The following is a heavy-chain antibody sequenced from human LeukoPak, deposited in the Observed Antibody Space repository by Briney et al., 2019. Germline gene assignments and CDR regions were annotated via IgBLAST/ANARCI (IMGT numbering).Heavy chain of an antibody. J-gene: IGHJ4*02. CDR3: ARDRSRTSYGYVRPVDY. D-gene: IGHD5-18*01. CDR2: IIPILGIA. Sequence: SVKVSCKASGGTFSSYTISWVRQAPGQGLKWLGRIIPILGIANYARKFQGRVTITADKSTSTAYMELSSLRSEDTAVYYCARDRSRTSYGYVRPVDYWGQGTLVTVSS. CDR1: GGTFSSYT. V-gene: IGHV1-69*04.